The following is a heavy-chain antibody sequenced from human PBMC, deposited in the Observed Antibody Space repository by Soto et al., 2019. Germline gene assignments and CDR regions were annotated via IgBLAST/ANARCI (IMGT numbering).Heavy chain of an antibody. J-gene: IGHJ6*02. CDR3: ARVGQSRDYDGMDV. V-gene: IGHV1-69*01. CDR1: GGIFSIYA. D-gene: IGHD3-10*01. Sequence: QLQLAQSGAEVKKPGSSVKVSCRASGGIFSIYAFSWVRQAPGQGPEWMGGIIPMFGAANYAQKFQGRVTITADESTSTIYLALTSLRSEDTALYFCARVGQSRDYDGMDVWGQGTTVTVSS. CDR2: IIPMFGAA.